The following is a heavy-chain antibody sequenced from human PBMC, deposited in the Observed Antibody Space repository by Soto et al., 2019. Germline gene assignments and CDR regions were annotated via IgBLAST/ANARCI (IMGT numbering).Heavy chain of an antibody. V-gene: IGHV3-23*01. CDR1: GFTFSSYA. D-gene: IGHD5-18*01. J-gene: IGHJ6*02. Sequence: GGSLRLSCAASGFTFSSYAMSWVRQAPGKGLEWVSAISGSGGSTYYADSVKGRFTISRDNSKNTLYLQMNSLRAEDTAVYYCEKGGSSYAAIYYYYGMDVWGQGTTVTVSS. CDR3: EKGGSSYAAIYYYYGMDV. CDR2: ISGSGGST.